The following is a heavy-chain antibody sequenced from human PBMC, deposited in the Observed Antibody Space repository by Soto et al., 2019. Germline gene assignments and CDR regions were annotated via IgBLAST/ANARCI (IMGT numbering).Heavy chain of an antibody. V-gene: IGHV4-31*03. CDR1: GCSISGDGNY. CDR3: ARARMVRGIIYYYGMDV. D-gene: IGHD3-10*01. CDR2: IYYSGST. J-gene: IGHJ6*02. Sequence: SETLSLTCTFSGCSISGDGNYWSWIRQHPGKGLEWIGYIYYSGSTYYNPSLKSRVTISVDTSKNQFSLKLNSVTAADTAVYYCARARMVRGIIYYYGMDVWGQGTTVTVSS.